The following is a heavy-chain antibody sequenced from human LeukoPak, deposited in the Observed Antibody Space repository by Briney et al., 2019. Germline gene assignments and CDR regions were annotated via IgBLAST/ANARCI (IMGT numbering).Heavy chain of an antibody. CDR1: GGSISSSSYY. CDR3: AAYGSGSYYNVGEPQPFQH. D-gene: IGHD3-10*01. CDR2: IYYSGST. J-gene: IGHJ1*01. V-gene: IGHV4-61*05. Sequence: PSETLSLTCTVSGGSISSSSYYWGWIRQPPGKGLEWIGYIYYSGSTNYNPSLKSRVTISVDTSKNQFSLKLSSVTAADTAVYYCAAYGSGSYYNVGEPQPFQHWGQGTLVTVSS.